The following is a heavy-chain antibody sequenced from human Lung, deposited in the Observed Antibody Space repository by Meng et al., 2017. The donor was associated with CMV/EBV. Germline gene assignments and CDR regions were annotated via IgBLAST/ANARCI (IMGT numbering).Heavy chain of an antibody. V-gene: IGHV4-59*01. J-gene: IGHJ4*02. D-gene: IGHD2-21*01. Sequence: VQFGGSGRGQVKPSETPSLTCTGSGGSINSYYWSWIRQPPGQGLEWLGYFYYRGNSNYNPSLKSRVTISVDTSKNLFSLNLTSVTAADAALYYCARGSYLAVEGWGLGTLVTVSS. CDR1: GGSINSYY. CDR3: ARGSYLAVEG. CDR2: FYYRGNS.